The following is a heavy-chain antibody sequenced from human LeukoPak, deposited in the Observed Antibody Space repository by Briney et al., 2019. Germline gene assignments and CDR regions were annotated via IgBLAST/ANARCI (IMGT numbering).Heavy chain of an antibody. CDR2: ISSSSSYI. J-gene: IGHJ4*02. Sequence: GGSLRLSCAASGFTFSSYSMNWVRQAPGKGLEWVSSISSSSSYIYYADSVKGRFTVSRDNSKNTLSLRMNSLRAEDTAVYYCAKDPGVVPAHYFDYWGQGTLVTVSS. CDR3: AKDPGVVPAHYFDY. D-gene: IGHD2-2*01. CDR1: GFTFSSYS. V-gene: IGHV3-21*04.